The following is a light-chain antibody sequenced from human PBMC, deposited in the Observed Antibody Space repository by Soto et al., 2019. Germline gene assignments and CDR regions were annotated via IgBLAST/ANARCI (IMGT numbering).Light chain of an antibody. CDR2: SNN. CDR1: TSNIGRNY. J-gene: IGLJ3*02. V-gene: IGLV1-47*02. CDR3: ATWDDSLSAV. Sequence: QSVLTQPPSASGTPGQSVTISCSGSTSNIGRNYVSWYQQLPETAPKLLISSNNQRPSGVPDRFSGSKSGTSASLAISGLRSEDEGDYYCATWDDSLSAVFGGGTKLTVL.